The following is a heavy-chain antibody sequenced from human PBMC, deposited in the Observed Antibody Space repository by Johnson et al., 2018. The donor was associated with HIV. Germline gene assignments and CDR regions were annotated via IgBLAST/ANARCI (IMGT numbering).Heavy chain of an antibody. D-gene: IGHD6-19*01. Sequence: VQLVESGGGLVQPGGSLRLSCAASGITVGTNYMSWVRHAPGKGLEWVSGLNWNGGTTFYADAVKGRFTISSDNSKNTLYLQMTSLRAEDTAVYYCSKDERAGQWLVLAFDIWGQGTMVTVSS. CDR1: GITVGTNY. J-gene: IGHJ3*02. V-gene: IGHV3-66*02. CDR3: SKDERAGQWLVLAFDI. CDR2: NWNGGTT.